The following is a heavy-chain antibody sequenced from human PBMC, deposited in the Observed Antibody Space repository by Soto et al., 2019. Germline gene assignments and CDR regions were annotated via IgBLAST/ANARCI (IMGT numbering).Heavy chain of an antibody. Sequence: SETLSLTCAVYGGSFSGYYWTWIRQPPGTGLEWIGEIYHSGSTNYNPSLKSRVTISVDKSKNQFSLKLSSVTAADTAVYYCARDSFGYRGWFDPWGQGTLVTVSS. V-gene: IGHV4-34*01. CDR1: GGSFSGYY. J-gene: IGHJ5*02. D-gene: IGHD5-12*01. CDR2: IYHSGST. CDR3: ARDSFGYRGWFDP.